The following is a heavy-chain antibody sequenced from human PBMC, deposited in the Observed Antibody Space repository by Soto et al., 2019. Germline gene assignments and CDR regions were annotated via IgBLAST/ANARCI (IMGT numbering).Heavy chain of an antibody. J-gene: IGHJ6*02. Sequence: QVQLVQSGAEVKKPGASVKVSCKASGYTFTSYGISWVRQAPGQGLEWMGWISAYNGNTNYAQKLQGRVTMTTDTSTSTAYMELRSLRSDDTAVYYCARDRWICSSTSCDWPTYYYYGMDVWGQGTTVTVSS. V-gene: IGHV1-18*01. CDR1: GYTFTSYG. CDR3: ARDRWICSSTSCDWPTYYYYGMDV. CDR2: ISAYNGNT. D-gene: IGHD2-2*01.